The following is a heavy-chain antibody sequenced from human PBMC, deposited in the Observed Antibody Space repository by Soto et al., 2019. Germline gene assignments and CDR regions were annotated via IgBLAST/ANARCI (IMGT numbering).Heavy chain of an antibody. CDR3: ARFYGDYAYFDY. J-gene: IGHJ4*02. D-gene: IGHD4-17*01. Sequence: GGSLRFSCAASGFTVSSNYMSWVRQAPGKGLEWVSVIYSGGSTYYADSVKGRFTISRDNSKNTLYLQMNSLRAEDTAVYYCARFYGDYAYFDYWGQGTLVTVSS. V-gene: IGHV3-53*01. CDR1: GFTVSSNY. CDR2: IYSGGST.